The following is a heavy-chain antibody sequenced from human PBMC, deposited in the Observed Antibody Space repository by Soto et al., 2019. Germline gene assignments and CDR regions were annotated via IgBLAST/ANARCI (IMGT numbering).Heavy chain of an antibody. D-gene: IGHD3-10*01. Sequence: QVQLQESGPGLVKPSETLSLTCTVSGGSITNYYCSWFRQPPGKGLEWIGYIQYSGYSAYNLSLKRRVTIAMDTSKTHFTLMLESGTATDTAVYYCARHGFGSLHGLVDVWGQGTTVIVSS. CDR2: IQYSGYS. J-gene: IGHJ6*02. V-gene: IGHV4-59*08. CDR3: ARHGFGSLHGLVDV. CDR1: GGSITNYY.